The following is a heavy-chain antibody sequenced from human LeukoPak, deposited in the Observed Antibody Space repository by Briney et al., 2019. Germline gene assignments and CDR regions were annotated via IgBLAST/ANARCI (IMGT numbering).Heavy chain of an antibody. CDR2: IKQDGSEK. CDR3: ARMSSSSWFVCDY. CDR1: GFTFSSYW. V-gene: IGHV3-7*01. D-gene: IGHD6-13*01. Sequence: GGSLRLSCAASGFTFSSYWMTWVCQAPGKGLEWVANIKQDGSEKYYVDSVEGRFTISRDNAKNSLYLQMNSLRAEDTAVYYCARMSSSSWFVCDYWGLGTLVTVYS. J-gene: IGHJ4*02.